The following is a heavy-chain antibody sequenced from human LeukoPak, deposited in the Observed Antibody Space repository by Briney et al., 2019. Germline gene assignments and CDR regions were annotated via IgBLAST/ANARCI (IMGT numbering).Heavy chain of an antibody. Sequence: PGGSLRLSCAASGFTFSSYGMHWVRQAPGKGLEWVAFIRYDGSNKYYADSVKGRFTISRDNAKNSLYLQMNSLRAVDTAVYYCACPSYNWFDPWGQGTLVTVSS. D-gene: IGHD2-2*01. V-gene: IGHV3-30*02. CDR2: IRYDGSNK. CDR3: ACPSYNWFDP. CDR1: GFTFSSYG. J-gene: IGHJ5*02.